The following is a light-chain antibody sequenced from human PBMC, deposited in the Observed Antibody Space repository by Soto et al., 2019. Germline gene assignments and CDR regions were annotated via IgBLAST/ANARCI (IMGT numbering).Light chain of an antibody. J-gene: IGLJ3*02. CDR2: EVN. Sequence: QSVLTQPPSASGSPGQSVTISCTGTSSDIGGYTYVSWYQQHPGKAPKLMLYEVNKRPSGVPDRSSGSKSGNTASLSVSGLQAEDEADYYCSSYTGSNNLGVFGGGTKLTVL. V-gene: IGLV2-8*01. CDR1: SSDIGGYTY. CDR3: SSYTGSNNLGV.